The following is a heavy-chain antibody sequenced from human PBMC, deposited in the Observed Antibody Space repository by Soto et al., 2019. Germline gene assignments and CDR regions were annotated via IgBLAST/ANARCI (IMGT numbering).Heavy chain of an antibody. V-gene: IGHV4-39*01. CDR2: IYYSGST. Sequence: SETLSLTCTVSGGSISSSSYYWGWIRQPPGKGLEWIGSIYYSGSTYYNPSLKSRVTVSVDTSKNQFSLKLSSVTAADTAVYYCARHLGITMVRGANWFDPWGQGTLVTVSS. D-gene: IGHD3-10*01. J-gene: IGHJ5*02. CDR1: GGSISSSSYY. CDR3: ARHLGITMVRGANWFDP.